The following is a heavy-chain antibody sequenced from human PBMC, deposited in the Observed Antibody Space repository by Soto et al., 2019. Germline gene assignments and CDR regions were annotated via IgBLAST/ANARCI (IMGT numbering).Heavy chain of an antibody. V-gene: IGHV3-30-3*01. CDR3: ARDESGYDDPFDY. D-gene: IGHD5-12*01. CDR1: GFTFSSYA. CDR2: ISYDGSNK. J-gene: IGHJ4*02. Sequence: QVQLVESGGGVVQPGRSLRLSCAASGFTFSSYAMHWVRQAPGKGLEWVAVISYDGSNKYYADSVKGRFTISRDNSKNTLYLQMNSLRAEDTAVYYCARDESGYDDPFDYWGQGTLVTVSS.